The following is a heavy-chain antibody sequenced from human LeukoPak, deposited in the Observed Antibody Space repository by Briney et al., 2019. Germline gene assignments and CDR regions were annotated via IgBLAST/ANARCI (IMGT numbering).Heavy chain of an antibody. J-gene: IGHJ4*02. CDR1: GFNFNYYA. D-gene: IGHD5-18*01. CDR2: ISDNEGRA. Sequence: GGSLRLSCAASGFNFNYYAMSWVRQAPGKGLEWVSGISDNEGRAYETDSVKGRFTISRDRTKNTVYLQMHNLRADDTAVYFCARHDSFIPYWGQGTLVTVSS. CDR3: ARHDSFIPY. V-gene: IGHV3-23*01.